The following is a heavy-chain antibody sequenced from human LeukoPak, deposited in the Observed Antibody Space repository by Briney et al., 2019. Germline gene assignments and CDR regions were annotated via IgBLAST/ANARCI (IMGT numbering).Heavy chain of an antibody. CDR2: ISSSGTTI. CDR1: GFTVSSYE. V-gene: IGHV3-48*03. Sequence: GGSLRLSCAASGFTVSSYEMNWVRQAPGKGLEWVSYISSSGTTIYYADSVKGRFTISRDNAKNSLYLQMNSLRAEDTGVYYCARILAVDGYWGQGTLVTVSS. D-gene: IGHD6-19*01. CDR3: ARILAVDGY. J-gene: IGHJ4*02.